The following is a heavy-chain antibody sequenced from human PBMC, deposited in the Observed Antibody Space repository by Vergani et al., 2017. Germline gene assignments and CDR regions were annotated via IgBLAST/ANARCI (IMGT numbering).Heavy chain of an antibody. J-gene: IGHJ4*02. CDR2: IKSKTDGWTT. D-gene: IGHD1-1*01. Sequence: EVQLVESGGGLVKPGGSLRLSCAASGFTFSNAWMSWVRQAPGKGLEWVGRIKSKTDGWTTDYAAPVKGRFTISREDSKNTLYLQMNSLKTEDTAVYYCTTGYGYKSIDYWGQGTLVTVSS. V-gene: IGHV3-15*01. CDR3: TTGYGYKSIDY. CDR1: GFTFSNAW.